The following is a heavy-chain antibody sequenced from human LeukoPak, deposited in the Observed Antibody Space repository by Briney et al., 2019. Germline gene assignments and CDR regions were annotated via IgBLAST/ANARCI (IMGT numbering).Heavy chain of an antibody. CDR2: ISSTSRFI. CDR3: ARDGSYFGQYYFDY. CDR1: GFTFKAYT. V-gene: IGHV3-21*01. Sequence: GGSLRLSCATSGFTFKAYTMNWVRQTPGKGLEWVSSISSTSRFIHYADSVKGRFTISRDDDKNSLYLQMNSLRAEDTAVYYCARDGSYFGQYYFDYWGQGTLVTVSS. J-gene: IGHJ4*02. D-gene: IGHD1-26*01.